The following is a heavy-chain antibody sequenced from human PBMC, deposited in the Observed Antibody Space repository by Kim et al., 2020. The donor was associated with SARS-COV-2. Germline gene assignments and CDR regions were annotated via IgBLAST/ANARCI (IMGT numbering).Heavy chain of an antibody. V-gene: IGHV3-9*01. Sequence: GGSLRLSCAASGFTFDDCAMHWVRQAPGKGLEWVSGISWNSGSIGYADSVKGRFTISRDNAKNSLYLQMNSLRAEDTALYYCAKGAVVVINPGSYFDYWGQGTLVTVSS. CDR1: GFTFDDCA. D-gene: IGHD3-22*01. CDR3: AKGAVVVINPGSYFDY. CDR2: ISWNSGSI. J-gene: IGHJ4*02.